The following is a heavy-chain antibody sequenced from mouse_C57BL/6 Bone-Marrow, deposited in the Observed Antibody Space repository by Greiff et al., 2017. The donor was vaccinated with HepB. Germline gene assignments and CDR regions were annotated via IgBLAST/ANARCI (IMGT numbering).Heavy chain of an antibody. V-gene: IGHV14-4*01. CDR2: IDPENGDT. CDR1: GFNIKDDY. CDR3: TTSIYYGRSYPYFDY. Sequence: SGAELVRPGASVKLSCTASGFNIKDDYMHWVKQRPEQGLEWIGWIDPENGDTEYASKFQGKATITADTSSNTAYLQLSSLTSEDTAVYYCTTSIYYGRSYPYFDYWGQGTTLTVSS. J-gene: IGHJ2*01. D-gene: IGHD1-1*01.